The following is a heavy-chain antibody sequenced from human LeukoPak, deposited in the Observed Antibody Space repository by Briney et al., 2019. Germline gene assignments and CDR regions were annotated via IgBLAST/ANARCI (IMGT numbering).Heavy chain of an antibody. CDR3: ARLDTAMVTYPFDI. CDR1: GFTFSGYW. D-gene: IGHD5-18*01. J-gene: IGHJ3*02. V-gene: IGHV3-74*01. CDR2: INSDGSST. Sequence: GGSLRLSCAASGFTFSGYWMHWVRQAPGKGLVWVSRINSDGSSTNYADSVKGRFTISRDNAKNTPYLQMNSLRAEDTAVYYCARLDTAMVTYPFDIWGQGTMVTVSS.